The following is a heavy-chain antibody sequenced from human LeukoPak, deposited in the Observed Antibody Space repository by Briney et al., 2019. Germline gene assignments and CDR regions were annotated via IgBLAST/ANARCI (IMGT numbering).Heavy chain of an antibody. V-gene: IGHV3-30*03. CDR1: GFTFSSYG. D-gene: IGHD3-10*01. J-gene: IGHJ3*02. CDR3: ARDGQELAAFDI. CDR2: ISYDGSNK. Sequence: GGSLRLSCAASGFTFSSYGMHWVRQAPGKGLEWVAVISYDGSNKYYADSVKGRFTISRDNSKNSLYLQMNSLRAEDTALYYCARDGQELAAFDIWGQGTMVTVSS.